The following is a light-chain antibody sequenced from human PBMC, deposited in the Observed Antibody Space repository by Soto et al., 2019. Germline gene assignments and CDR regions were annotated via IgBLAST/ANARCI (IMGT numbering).Light chain of an antibody. Sequence: EIVMTQSPASLSVSPGERATLSCRASQSVSTYLAWYQQKPGQAPRLLIYGASTRATGIPARFSGSGSGTDFTLTISGLHSEDFAVYDCQQYNGWPQTFGQGTKVDIK. CDR2: GAS. CDR3: QQYNGWPQT. J-gene: IGKJ1*01. CDR1: QSVSTY. V-gene: IGKV3-15*01.